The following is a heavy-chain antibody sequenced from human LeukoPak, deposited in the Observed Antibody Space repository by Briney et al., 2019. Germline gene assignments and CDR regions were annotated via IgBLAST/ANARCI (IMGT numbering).Heavy chain of an antibody. CDR3: ARVVGAKDAFDI. D-gene: IGHD1-26*01. Sequence: GIINPSGRRTSYAQKFQGRVTMTRDTSTSTVYMELSSLRSEDTAVYYCARVVGAKDAFDIWGQGTMVTVSS. CDR2: INPSGRRT. V-gene: IGHV1-46*01. J-gene: IGHJ3*02.